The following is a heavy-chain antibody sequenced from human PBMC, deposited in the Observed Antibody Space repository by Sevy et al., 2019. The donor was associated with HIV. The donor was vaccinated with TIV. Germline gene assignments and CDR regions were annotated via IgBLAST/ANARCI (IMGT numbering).Heavy chain of an antibody. CDR3: TRPHYDFWSGYQDY. CDR1: GFTFSGSA. Sequence: GGSLRLSCAASGFTFSGSAMHWVRQASGKGLEWVGRIRSKANSYATAYAASVKGRFTISREDSKNTAYLQMNSLKTEDTAVYYCTRPHYDFWSGYQDYWGQGTLVTVSS. CDR2: IRSKANSYAT. J-gene: IGHJ4*02. D-gene: IGHD3-3*01. V-gene: IGHV3-73*01.